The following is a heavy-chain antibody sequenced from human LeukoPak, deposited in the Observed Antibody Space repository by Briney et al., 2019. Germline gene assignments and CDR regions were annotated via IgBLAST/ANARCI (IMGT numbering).Heavy chain of an antibody. V-gene: IGHV3-23*01. D-gene: IGHD2-8*01. CDR1: GFTYSSYA. CDR3: ARDVNGGY. J-gene: IGHJ4*02. Sequence: GGSLRLSCAASGFTYSSYAMTWVRQSPGKGLEWVSTLSGSGNSRYYADSVQGRFTISRDNFKNTLYLQMNSLRVEDMAVYYCARDVNGGYWGQGTLVTVSS. CDR2: LSGSGNSR.